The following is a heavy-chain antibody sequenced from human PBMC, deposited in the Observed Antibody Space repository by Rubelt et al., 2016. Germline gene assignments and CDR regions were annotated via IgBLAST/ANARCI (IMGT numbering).Heavy chain of an antibody. Sequence: VKVSCKASGYTFTSYGISWVRQAPGQGLEWMGWISAYNGNTNYAQKLQGRVTMTTDTSTSTAYMELRSLRSDDTAVYYCARVPLFDILTGYHRNYYYYGMDVWGQGTTVTVSS. J-gene: IGHJ6*02. D-gene: IGHD3-9*01. V-gene: IGHV1-18*01. CDR3: ARVPLFDILTGYHRNYYYYGMDV. CDR2: ISAYNGNT. CDR1: GYTFTSYG.